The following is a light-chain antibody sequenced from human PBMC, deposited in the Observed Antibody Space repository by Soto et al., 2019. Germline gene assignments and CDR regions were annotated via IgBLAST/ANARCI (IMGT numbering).Light chain of an antibody. CDR3: GSFTTSRIWV. Sequence: QSALTQPRSVSGSPGQSVAISCTGTSGDVGRYAYVSWYQQQPGKGPNLLIYGVNSRPSGISNRFSGSKSGNTASLTISGLQVEDEAEYFCGSFTTSRIWVFGGGTKLTVL. CDR1: SGDVGRYAY. J-gene: IGLJ3*02. CDR2: GVN. V-gene: IGLV2-14*01.